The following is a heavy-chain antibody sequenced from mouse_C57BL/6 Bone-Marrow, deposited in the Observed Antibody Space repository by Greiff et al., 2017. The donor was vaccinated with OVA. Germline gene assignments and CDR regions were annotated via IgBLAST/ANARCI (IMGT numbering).Heavy chain of an antibody. Sequence: EVKLVESGGDLVKPGGSLKLSCAASGFTFSSYGMSWVRQTPDKRLEWVATISSGGSYTYYPDSVKGRFTISRDNAKNTLYLQMSSLKSEDTAMYYCARLLYYDYDEGAMDYWGQGTSVTVSS. D-gene: IGHD2-4*01. CDR2: ISSGGSYT. V-gene: IGHV5-6*02. J-gene: IGHJ4*01. CDR1: GFTFSSYG. CDR3: ARLLYYDYDEGAMDY.